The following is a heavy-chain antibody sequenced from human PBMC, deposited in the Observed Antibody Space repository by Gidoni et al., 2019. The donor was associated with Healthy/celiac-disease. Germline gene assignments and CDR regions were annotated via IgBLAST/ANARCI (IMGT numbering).Heavy chain of an antibody. CDR1: GGTFSSYT. CDR2: IIPILGIA. V-gene: IGHV1-69*02. D-gene: IGHD3-22*01. J-gene: IGHJ3*02. CDR3: ASHPSTDYYYDSSGSKI. Sequence: QVQLVQSGAEVKKPGSSVKVSCKASGGTFSSYTISWVRQAPGQGLEWMGRIIPILGIANYAQKFQGRVTITADKSTSTAYMELSSLRSEDTAVYYCASHPSTDYYYDSSGSKIWGQGTMVTVSS.